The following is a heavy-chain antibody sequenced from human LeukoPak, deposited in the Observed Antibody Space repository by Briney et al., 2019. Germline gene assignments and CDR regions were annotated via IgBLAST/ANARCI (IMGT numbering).Heavy chain of an antibody. J-gene: IGHJ2*01. CDR3: ARQSLTRYFDL. D-gene: IGHD1-1*01. Sequence: SETLSLTCAVYGGSFSGYYWSWIRQPPGKGLEWIGEINRSGSTNYNPSLKSRVTISVDTSKNQFSLKLSSVTAADTAVYYCARQSLTRYFDLWGRGTLVTVSS. CDR2: INRSGST. V-gene: IGHV4-34*01. CDR1: GGSFSGYY.